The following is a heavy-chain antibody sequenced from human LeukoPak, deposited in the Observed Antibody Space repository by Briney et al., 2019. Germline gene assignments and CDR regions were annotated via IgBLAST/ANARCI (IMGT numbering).Heavy chain of an antibody. CDR1: GFTFSSYS. V-gene: IGHV3-9*01. CDR3: AKVGLGSSWYYFDY. J-gene: IGHJ4*02. D-gene: IGHD6-13*01. CDR2: ISWNSGSI. Sequence: GGSLRLSCAASGFTFSSYSMNWVRQAPGKGLEWVSGISWNSGSIGYADSVKGRFTISRDNAKNSLYLQMNSLRAEDTALYYCAKVGLGSSWYYFDYWGQGTLVTVSS.